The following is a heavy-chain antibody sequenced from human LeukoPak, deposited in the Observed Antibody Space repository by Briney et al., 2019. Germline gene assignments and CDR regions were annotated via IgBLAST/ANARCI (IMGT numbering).Heavy chain of an antibody. CDR1: GGSISSHY. J-gene: IGHJ4*02. D-gene: IGHD1/OR15-1a*01. Sequence: SETLSLTCTVSGGSISSHYRSWIRQPPGKGLEWIGYIYYSGSTNYNPSLKSRVTISVDTSKNQFSLRLNSVTAADTAVYYCARGEHSVDSWGQGMLVIVSS. V-gene: IGHV4-59*11. CDR2: IYYSGST. CDR3: ARGEHSVDS.